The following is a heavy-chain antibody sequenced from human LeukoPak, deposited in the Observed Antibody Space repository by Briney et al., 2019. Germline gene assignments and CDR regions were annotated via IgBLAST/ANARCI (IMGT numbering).Heavy chain of an antibody. D-gene: IGHD6-13*01. J-gene: IGHJ4*02. Sequence: ASVKVSCKASGYTFTSYDSNGVRQATGQGLEWMGWMNTNSGNTGYAQKFQGRVTMTRNTCISTAYMEMSSLRSEDTAVYYCAANLIAAAAGYWGQGTLVTASP. CDR2: MNTNSGNT. CDR1: GYTFTSYD. V-gene: IGHV1-8*01. CDR3: AANLIAAAAGY.